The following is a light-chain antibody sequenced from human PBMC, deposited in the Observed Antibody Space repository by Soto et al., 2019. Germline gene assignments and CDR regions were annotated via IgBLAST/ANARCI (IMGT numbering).Light chain of an antibody. CDR1: QSVSTTY. Sequence: EIVLTQSPGTLSLSPGDRATLSCRASQSVSTTYLAWYQQKFGQAPRLLVYGASSRATGIPDRFSGSGSGTDFTLAISRLEPEDFALYSCPQYWRSSWTFGQGTKVEIK. CDR3: PQYWRSSWT. J-gene: IGKJ1*01. V-gene: IGKV3-20*01. CDR2: GAS.